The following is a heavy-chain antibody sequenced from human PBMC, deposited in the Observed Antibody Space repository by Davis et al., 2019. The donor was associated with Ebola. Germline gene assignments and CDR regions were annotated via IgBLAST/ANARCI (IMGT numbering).Heavy chain of an antibody. J-gene: IGHJ6*02. CDR1: GGTFSSYA. D-gene: IGHD3-22*01. Sequence: SVKVSCKASGGTFSSYAINWVRQAPGQGLESMGRIIPILGIANYAQKFQGRVTITADKSTSTAYLELSSLRSEDTAVYYCATASSDYHYYYAMDVWGQGTTVTVSS. CDR3: ATASSDYHYYYAMDV. CDR2: IIPILGIA. V-gene: IGHV1-69*04.